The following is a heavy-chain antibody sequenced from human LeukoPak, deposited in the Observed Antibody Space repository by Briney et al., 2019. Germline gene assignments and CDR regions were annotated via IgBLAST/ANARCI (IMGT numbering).Heavy chain of an antibody. D-gene: IGHD2-2*01. J-gene: IGHJ6*04. CDR2: INAGNGNT. Sequence: ASVKVSCKASGYTFTSYAMHWVRQAPGQRLEWMGWINAGNGNTKYSQKFQGRVTITRDTSASTAYMELSSLRFEDTAVYYCARDAVPYCSSTSCYRMDVWGKGTTVTVSS. CDR3: ARDAVPYCSSTSCYRMDV. V-gene: IGHV1-3*01. CDR1: GYTFTSYA.